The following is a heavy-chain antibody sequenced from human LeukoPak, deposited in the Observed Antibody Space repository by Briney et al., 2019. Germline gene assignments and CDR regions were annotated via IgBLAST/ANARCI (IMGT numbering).Heavy chain of an antibody. Sequence: NPSETLSLTCTVSGGSISSSSYYWGWIRQPPGKGLEWIGSIYYSGSTYYNPSLKSRVTISVDTSKNQFSLKLSSVTAADTAVYYCARVGDSSSWYVEYYYYYMDVWGKGTTVTVSS. CDR1: GGSISSSSYY. CDR2: IYYSGST. CDR3: ARVGDSSSWYVEYYYYYMDV. J-gene: IGHJ6*03. V-gene: IGHV4-39*07. D-gene: IGHD6-13*01.